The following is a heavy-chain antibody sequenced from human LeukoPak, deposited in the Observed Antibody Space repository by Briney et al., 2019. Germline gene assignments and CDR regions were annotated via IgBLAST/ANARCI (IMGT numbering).Heavy chain of an antibody. CDR1: GFSFDDYG. Sequence: GGSQRLSCAGSGFSFDDYGMSRVRQAPGKGLEWVSSMTRNGVMTGYADSVKGRFTISRDNAKNSLYLQMNSLRVEDTAFYYCARMGYCSSTTCYGIDYWGQGTLVTVSS. D-gene: IGHD2-2*01. V-gene: IGHV3-20*04. J-gene: IGHJ4*02. CDR2: MTRNGVMT. CDR3: ARMGYCSSTTCYGIDY.